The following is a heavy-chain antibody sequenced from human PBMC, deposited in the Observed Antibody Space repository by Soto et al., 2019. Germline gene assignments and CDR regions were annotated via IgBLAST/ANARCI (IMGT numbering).Heavy chain of an antibody. V-gene: IGHV1-69*13. CDR2: IIPIFGTA. CDR1: GGTFSSYA. Sequence: GASVKVSCKASGGTFSSYAISWVRQAPGQGLEWMGGIIPIFGTANYAQKLQGRVTITADESTSTAYMELSSLRSEDTAVYYCARAKGSALLWSAFDIWGQGTMVTVSS. D-gene: IGHD3-10*01. CDR3: ARAKGSALLWSAFDI. J-gene: IGHJ3*02.